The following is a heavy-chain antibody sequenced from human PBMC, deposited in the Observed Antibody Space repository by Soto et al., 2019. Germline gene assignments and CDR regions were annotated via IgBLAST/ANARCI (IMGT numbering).Heavy chain of an antibody. CDR1: GGSFSGYY. J-gene: IGHJ4*02. CDR2: INHSGST. Sequence: SETLSLTCAVYGGSFSGYYWSWIRQPPGKGLEWIGEINHSGSTNYNPSLKSRVTISVDTSKNQFSLKLSSVTAADTAVYYCGRGGRFFGVFINFDYWGQGTLVTVSS. D-gene: IGHD3-3*01. V-gene: IGHV4-34*01. CDR3: GRGGRFFGVFINFDY.